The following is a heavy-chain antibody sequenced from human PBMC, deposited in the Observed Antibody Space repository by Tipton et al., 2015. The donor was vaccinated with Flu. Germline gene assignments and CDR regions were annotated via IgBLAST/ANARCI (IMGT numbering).Heavy chain of an antibody. CDR1: GGSIINYSYY. V-gene: IGHV4-39*07. Sequence: TLSLTCNVSGGSIINYSYYWGWVRQPPGKGLGWIGSIYYSGLTYYNPSLKSRVTISIDTSKDQFSLKLTSVTAADTATYYCARDGGGVGDFDDWGQGALVTVS. CDR2: IYYSGLT. D-gene: IGHD2-15*01. CDR3: ARDGGGVGDFDD. J-gene: IGHJ4*02.